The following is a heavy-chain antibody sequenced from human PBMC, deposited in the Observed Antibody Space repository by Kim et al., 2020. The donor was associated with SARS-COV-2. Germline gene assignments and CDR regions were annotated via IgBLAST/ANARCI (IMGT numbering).Heavy chain of an antibody. D-gene: IGHD3-10*01. CDR3: ARGFRHYYYGMDV. J-gene: IGHJ6*02. V-gene: IGHV7-4-1*02. CDR1: GYNFTSYG. CDR2: INTNTGNP. Sequence: ASVKVSCKASGYNFTSYGMNWVRQAPGQGFEWMGWINTNTGNPTNAQGFTGRFVFSLDTSVSTAYLQITSLEAEDTAVYYCARGFRHYYYGMDVWGQGTTVTVSS.